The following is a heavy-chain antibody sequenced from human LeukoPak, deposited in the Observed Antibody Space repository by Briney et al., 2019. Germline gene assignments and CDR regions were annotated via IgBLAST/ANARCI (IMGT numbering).Heavy chain of an antibody. J-gene: IGHJ6*02. Sequence: GRSLRLSCAASGFTFSSYAMHWVRQAPGKGLEWVAVISYDGSNKYYADSVKGRFTISRDNSKNTLYLQMNSLRAEDTAVYYCARESRDYYYGMDVWGQGALVTVSS. CDR2: ISYDGSNK. D-gene: IGHD2-21*01. V-gene: IGHV3-30*04. CDR1: GFTFSSYA. CDR3: ARESRDYYYGMDV.